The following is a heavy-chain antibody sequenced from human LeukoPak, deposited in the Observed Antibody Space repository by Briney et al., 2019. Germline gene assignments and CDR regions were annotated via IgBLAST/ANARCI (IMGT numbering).Heavy chain of an antibody. CDR1: GFTFDDYA. Sequence: QPGRSLRLSCAASGFTFDDYAMHWVRQAPGKGLEWVSGISWNSGSIGYADSVKGRFTISRDNAKNSLYLQMNSLRAEDTAVYYCARDRGNQRGYYYYYMDVWGKGTTVTVSS. CDR2: ISWNSGSI. V-gene: IGHV3-9*01. J-gene: IGHJ6*03. D-gene: IGHD1-14*01. CDR3: ARDRGNQRGYYYYYMDV.